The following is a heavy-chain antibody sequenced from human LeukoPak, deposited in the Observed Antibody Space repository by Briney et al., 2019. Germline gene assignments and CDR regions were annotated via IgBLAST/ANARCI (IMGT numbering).Heavy chain of an antibody. V-gene: IGHV1-69*13. CDR3: ARSVPATAILPPDY. D-gene: IGHD2-2*02. Sequence: SVKVSCKASGYTFTGYYMHWVRQAPGQGLEWMGGIIPIFGTANYAQKFQDRVTITADESTSTAYMELSSLRSEDTAVYYCARSVPATAILPPDYWGQGTLVTVSS. CDR1: GYTFTGYY. J-gene: IGHJ4*02. CDR2: IIPIFGTA.